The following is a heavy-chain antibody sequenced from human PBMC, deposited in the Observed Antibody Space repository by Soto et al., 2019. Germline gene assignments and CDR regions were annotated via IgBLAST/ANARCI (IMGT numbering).Heavy chain of an antibody. V-gene: IGHV4-4*02. D-gene: IGHD2-15*01. Sequence: QVQLQESGPGLVKPSGTLSLTCAVSGGSISSSNWWSWVRQPPGKGLEWIGEIYHSGSTNYNPSHKSRVTLSVDKSKNQFSLKLSSVTAADTAVYYCAGGGSDPNWFDPWGQGTLVTVSS. CDR2: IYHSGST. J-gene: IGHJ5*02. CDR1: GGSISSSNW. CDR3: AGGGSDPNWFDP.